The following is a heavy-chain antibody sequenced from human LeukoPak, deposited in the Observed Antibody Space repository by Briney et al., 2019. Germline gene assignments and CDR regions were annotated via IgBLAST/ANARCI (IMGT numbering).Heavy chain of an antibody. J-gene: IGHJ4*02. V-gene: IGHV1-69*04. CDR2: IIPILGIA. Sequence: VASVKVSCKASGGTFSSYAISWVRQAPGQGHEWMGRIIPILGIANYAQKFQGRVTITADKSTSTAYMELSSLRSEDTAVYYCASVNYYDSSGYYYDYWGQGTLVTVSS. CDR1: GGTFSSYA. D-gene: IGHD3-22*01. CDR3: ASVNYYDSSGYYYDY.